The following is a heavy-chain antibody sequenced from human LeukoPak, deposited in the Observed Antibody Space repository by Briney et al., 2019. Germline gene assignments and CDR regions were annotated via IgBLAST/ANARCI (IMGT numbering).Heavy chain of an antibody. CDR1: GYTFTSYG. CDR3: ARDSYYDSSGYPDY. Sequence: GASVKVSCKASGYTFTSYGISWVRQAPGQGLEWMGWISAYNGNTNYAQKLQGRVTMTIDTSTSTAYMELRSLRSDDTAVYYCARDSYYDSSGYPDYWGQGTLVTVSS. CDR2: ISAYNGNT. J-gene: IGHJ4*02. D-gene: IGHD3-22*01. V-gene: IGHV1-18*01.